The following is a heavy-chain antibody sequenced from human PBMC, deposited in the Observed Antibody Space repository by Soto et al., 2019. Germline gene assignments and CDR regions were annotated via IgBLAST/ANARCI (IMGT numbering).Heavy chain of an antibody. CDR2: VYYDGSNQ. V-gene: IGHV3-33*01. Sequence: QVQLVESGGGVVQPGTSLRLSCAASGFTFKNYGMHWVRQAPGKGLEWVAIVYYDGSNQYYADSVKGRFTISRDNSKNTLYLQMNSLRVDVTAMYYCARDLSDYWGQGTLVTVSS. CDR3: ARDLSDY. J-gene: IGHJ4*02. CDR1: GFTFKNYG.